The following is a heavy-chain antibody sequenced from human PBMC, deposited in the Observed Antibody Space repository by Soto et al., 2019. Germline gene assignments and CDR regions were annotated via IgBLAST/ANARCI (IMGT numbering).Heavy chain of an antibody. CDR1: GFTFSSDW. J-gene: IGHJ4*02. CDR2: INTDGSDT. Sequence: GGALRLSCAASGFTFSSDWMHWVRQAPGKGLVWVSRINTDGSDTSYADSVKGRFTISRDNSKNTLYLQMNSLRAEDTAVYYCAKDGINYYDSSGYFYYWGQGTLVTVSS. CDR3: AKDGINYYDSSGYFYY. V-gene: IGHV3-74*01. D-gene: IGHD3-22*01.